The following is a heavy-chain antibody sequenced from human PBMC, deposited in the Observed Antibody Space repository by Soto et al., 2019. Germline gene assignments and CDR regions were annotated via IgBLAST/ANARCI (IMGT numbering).Heavy chain of an antibody. V-gene: IGHV3-9*01. CDR2: INWNSGSI. Sequence: DEQLVESGGGLVQPGRSLRLSCAASGFTFDDYVMHWVRQAPGKGLEWVSGINWNSGSIGYADSVKGRFTISRDNAKTSLYLQMNSLRAEDTALYYCAKDRGSGSYAANYYYYGMDVWGQGTTVTVSS. CDR3: AKDRGSGSYAANYYYYGMDV. J-gene: IGHJ6*02. CDR1: GFTFDDYV. D-gene: IGHD3-10*01.